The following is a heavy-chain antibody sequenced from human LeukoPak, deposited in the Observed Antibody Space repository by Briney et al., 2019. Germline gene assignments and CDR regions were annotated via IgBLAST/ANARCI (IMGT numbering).Heavy chain of an antibody. J-gene: IGHJ4*02. CDR2: IIPIFGTA. D-gene: IGHD6-19*01. Sequence: VASVKVSCKASGGTFSSYAISWVRQAPGQGLEWMGGIIPIFGTANYAQKFQGRVTITTDESTSTAYMELSSLRSEDTAVYYCARDPGYSSGWYSLDYFDYWGQGTLVTVSS. V-gene: IGHV1-69*05. CDR3: ARDPGYSSGWYSLDYFDY. CDR1: GGTFSSYA.